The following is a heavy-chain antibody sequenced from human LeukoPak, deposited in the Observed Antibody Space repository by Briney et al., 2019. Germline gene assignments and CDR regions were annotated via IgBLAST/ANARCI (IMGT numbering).Heavy chain of an antibody. CDR1: GGSFSGYY. CDR2: INHSGST. D-gene: IGHD5-12*01. CDR3: ARRWGYDYFY. V-gene: IGHV4-34*01. Sequence: SETLSLTCAVYGGSFSGYYWSWIRQPPGKGLEWIGEINHSGSTNYNPSLKSRVTISVDTSKNQFSLKLSSVTAADTAVYYCARRWGYDYFYWGQGTLVTVSS. J-gene: IGHJ4*02.